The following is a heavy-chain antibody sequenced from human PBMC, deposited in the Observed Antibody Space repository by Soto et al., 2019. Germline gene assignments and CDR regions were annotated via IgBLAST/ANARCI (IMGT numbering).Heavy chain of an antibody. Sequence: GGSLRLSCAASGFTFSSYWMSWLRQASGKGMEWVANIKQDGSEKYYVDSVKGRFTISRDNAKNSLYLQMNSLRAEDTAVYYCARDSSGWYWAHYYYYGMDVWGQGTTVTVSS. V-gene: IGHV3-7*01. CDR3: ARDSSGWYWAHYYYYGMDV. CDR2: IKQDGSEK. J-gene: IGHJ6*02. D-gene: IGHD6-19*01. CDR1: GFTFSSYW.